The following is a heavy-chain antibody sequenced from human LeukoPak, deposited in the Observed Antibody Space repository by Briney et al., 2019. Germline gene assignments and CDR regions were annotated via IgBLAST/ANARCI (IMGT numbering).Heavy chain of an antibody. D-gene: IGHD2-2*02. Sequence: SVKVSCKASGGTFSSYAISWVRQAPGHGLEWMGGIIPIFGTANYAQKFQGRVTITTDESTSTAYMELSSLRSEDTAVYYCASSPGGLRYCSSTSCYTRFDPWGQGTLVTVSS. J-gene: IGHJ5*02. V-gene: IGHV1-69*05. CDR1: GGTFSSYA. CDR2: IIPIFGTA. CDR3: ASSPGGLRYCSSTSCYTRFDP.